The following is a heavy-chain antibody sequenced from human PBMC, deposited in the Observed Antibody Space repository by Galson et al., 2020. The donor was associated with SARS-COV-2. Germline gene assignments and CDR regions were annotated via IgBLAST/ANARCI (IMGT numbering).Heavy chain of an antibody. CDR3: ARVILGIGAYYYYGMDV. V-gene: IGHV4-34*01. CDR1: GGSFSGYY. J-gene: IGHJ6*02. Sequence: SETLSLTCAVYGGSFSGYYWSWIRQPPGKGLEWIGEINHSGSTNYNPSLKSRVTISVDTSKNQFSLKLSSVTAADTAVYYCARVILGIGAYYYYGMDVWGQGTTVTVSS. D-gene: IGHD7-27*01. CDR2: INHSGST.